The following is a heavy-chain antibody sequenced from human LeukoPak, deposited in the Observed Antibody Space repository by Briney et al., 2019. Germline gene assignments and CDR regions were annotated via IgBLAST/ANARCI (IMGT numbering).Heavy chain of an antibody. J-gene: IGHJ4*02. CDR3: ARGEVATDRGVYYFDY. V-gene: IGHV1-18*01. CDR2: ISAYNGNT. Sequence: ASVKVSCKASGYTFTSYGISWVRQAPGQGLEWMGWISAYNGNTNYAQKLQGRVTMTTDTSTSTAYMELRSLRSDDTAVYYCARGEVATDRGVYYFDYWGQGTLATVSS. D-gene: IGHD5-12*01. CDR1: GYTFTSYG.